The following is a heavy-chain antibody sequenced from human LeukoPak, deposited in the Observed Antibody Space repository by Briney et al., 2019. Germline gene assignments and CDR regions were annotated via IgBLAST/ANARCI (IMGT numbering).Heavy chain of an antibody. J-gene: IGHJ3*02. Sequence: PSETLSLTCTVSGGSISSYYWSWIRQAAGEGLEWIGRIYTSGSTNYNPSLKSRVTISVDKTKNQLSLKLSSVTAADTAVYYCAREGSITMIVAGAFDIWGQGTMVTVSS. CDR1: GGSISSYY. CDR3: AREGSITMIVAGAFDI. V-gene: IGHV4-4*07. D-gene: IGHD3-22*01. CDR2: IYTSGST.